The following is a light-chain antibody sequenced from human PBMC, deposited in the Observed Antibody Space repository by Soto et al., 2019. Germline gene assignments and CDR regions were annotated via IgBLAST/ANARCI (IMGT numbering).Light chain of an antibody. CDR2: SAS. CDR3: QQGNSYPLT. J-gene: IGKJ4*01. Sequence: DIQLTQSPSFLSASVGDRVTITCRATQDISTYLAWYQQKPGKAPNLLIHSASTLRGGVSSRFGGSGSGTEFTLTISSLHPEDLATYYCQQGNSYPLTFGGGTKVDIK. CDR1: QDISTY. V-gene: IGKV1-9*01.